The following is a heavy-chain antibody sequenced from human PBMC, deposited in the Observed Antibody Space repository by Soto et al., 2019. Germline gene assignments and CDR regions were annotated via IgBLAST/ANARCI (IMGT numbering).Heavy chain of an antibody. D-gene: IGHD2-21*01. V-gene: IGHV4-59*01. CDR2: ISYSGST. Sequence: QVQLQESGPGLVKPSETLSLTCTVSSDSISSYSWSWIRQPPAKRLEWIGYISYSGSTDYNPSLKSLVTKSGDTSKNQFSLKVSSVTAADTSVYYCARGTSWQIPFDYRGQGTLVTVSS. CDR3: ARGTSWQIPFDY. J-gene: IGHJ4*02. CDR1: SDSISSYS.